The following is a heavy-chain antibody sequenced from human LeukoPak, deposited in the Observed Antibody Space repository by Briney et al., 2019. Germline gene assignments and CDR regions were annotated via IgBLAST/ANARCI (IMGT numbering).Heavy chain of an antibody. Sequence: ASVNVSCKAAGYTFISFDINWVRQVTGQGLEWMGWMNPNNGKTGYAQKFQGRVTITRNTSISTAFMELSSLRSEDTAVYYCARRAVGNSYYYSMDVWGKGTTVTVSS. CDR3: ARRAVGNSYYYSMDV. D-gene: IGHD6-19*01. CDR2: MNPNNGKT. J-gene: IGHJ6*03. V-gene: IGHV1-8*03. CDR1: GYTFISFD.